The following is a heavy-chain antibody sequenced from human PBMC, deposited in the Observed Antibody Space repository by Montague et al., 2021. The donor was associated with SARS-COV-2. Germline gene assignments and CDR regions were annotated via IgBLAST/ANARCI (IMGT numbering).Heavy chain of an antibody. J-gene: IGHJ4*02. CDR1: GTSINTHY. V-gene: IGHV4-59*11. D-gene: IGHD2-2*01. CDR3: AREWGRTIDY. Sequence: SETLSLTCSVSGTSINTHYWAWIRQPPGKGLELIAYIHSSGSTNYKPSLQSRVNISMDMSKNQVSLSLTSVTGADTAVYHCAREWGRTIDYWDRGTLVTVSS. CDR2: IHSSGST.